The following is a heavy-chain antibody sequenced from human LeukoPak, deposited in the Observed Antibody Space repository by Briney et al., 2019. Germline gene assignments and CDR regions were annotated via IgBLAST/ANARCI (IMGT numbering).Heavy chain of an antibody. CDR2: IYYSGST. CDR1: GGSISSYY. D-gene: IGHD6-13*01. J-gene: IGHJ4*02. V-gene: IGHV4-59*12. CDR3: AREKVAAGSDY. Sequence: SETLSLTCTVSGGSISSYYWSWFRQPPGKGLEWIGYIYYSGSTNYNPSLKSRVTISVDTSKNQFSLKLSSVTAADTAVYYCAREKVAAGSDYWGQGTLVTVSS.